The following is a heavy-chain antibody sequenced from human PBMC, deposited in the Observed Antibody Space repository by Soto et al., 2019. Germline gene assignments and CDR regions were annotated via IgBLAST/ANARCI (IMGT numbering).Heavy chain of an antibody. CDR1: GFTFTNYW. CDR3: ARVATGSYNWFDP. D-gene: IGHD1-26*01. CDR2: INSDGTRT. Sequence: GGSLRLSCAASGFTFTNYWMHWVRQAPGKGLEWVSRINSDGTRTTYAGSVKGRFTISRDNAKNTLFLQMNSLRAEDTAVYYCARVATGSYNWFDPWGQGTLVTVS. J-gene: IGHJ5*02. V-gene: IGHV3-74*01.